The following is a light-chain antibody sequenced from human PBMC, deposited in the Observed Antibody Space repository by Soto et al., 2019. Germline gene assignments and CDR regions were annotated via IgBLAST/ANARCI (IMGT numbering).Light chain of an antibody. CDR3: SLYTSENAYV. Sequence: QSVLTQPPSVSGSPGQSVTISCTGTSTDFVGYNRVSWYQQPPGTAPELMIYEVSKRPSGVPDRFSGSKSGNTASLTISGLQAADEADYYCSLYTSENAYVFGTGTKVTVL. V-gene: IGLV2-18*01. CDR1: STDFVGYNR. CDR2: EVS. J-gene: IGLJ1*01.